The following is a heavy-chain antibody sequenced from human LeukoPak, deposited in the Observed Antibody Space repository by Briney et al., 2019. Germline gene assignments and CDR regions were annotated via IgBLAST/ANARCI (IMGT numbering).Heavy chain of an antibody. Sequence: GRSLRLSCAASGFTLDDYAMHWVRQAPGKGLEWVSGISWNSGSIGYADSVKGRFTISRDNSKNTLYLQMNSLRAEDTAVYYCAKEAGFLEWYYGMDVWGQGTTVTVSS. J-gene: IGHJ6*02. CDR3: AKEAGFLEWYYGMDV. D-gene: IGHD3-3*01. V-gene: IGHV3-9*01. CDR1: GFTLDDYA. CDR2: ISWNSGSI.